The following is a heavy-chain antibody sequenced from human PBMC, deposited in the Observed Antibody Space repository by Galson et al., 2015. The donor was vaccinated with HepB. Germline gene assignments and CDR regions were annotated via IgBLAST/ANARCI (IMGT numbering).Heavy chain of an antibody. Sequence: SVKVSCKASGGTFSSYAISWVRQAPGQGLEWMGRIIPILGITNYAQKFQGRVTVTADQSTSTAYMELNSLRSEDTAVYYCARPINEYDSRSYLDPHSYFDYWGQGTLVTVSS. V-gene: IGHV1-69*04. CDR3: ARPINEYDSRSYLDPHSYFDY. CDR1: GGTFSSYA. D-gene: IGHD3-10*01. CDR2: IIPILGIT. J-gene: IGHJ4*02.